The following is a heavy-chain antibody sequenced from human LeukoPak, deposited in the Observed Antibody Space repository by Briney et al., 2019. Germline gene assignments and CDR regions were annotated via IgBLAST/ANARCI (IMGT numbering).Heavy chain of an antibody. J-gene: IGHJ4*02. D-gene: IGHD6-13*01. CDR3: ARLRVRGQQLVLEPRYFDY. CDR2: IYPGDADT. V-gene: IGHV5-51*01. CDR1: GYTFTDYW. Sequence: GESLQISFKGSGYTFTDYWIGWVRQIPGKGLEGMGIIYPGDADTKFSPSFQGQVTISADKSISTAYLQWNSLKASDTAVYYCARLRVRGQQLVLEPRYFDYWGQGTLVTVSS.